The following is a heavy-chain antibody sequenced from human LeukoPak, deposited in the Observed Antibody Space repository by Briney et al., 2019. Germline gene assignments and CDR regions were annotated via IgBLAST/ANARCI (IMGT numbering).Heavy chain of an antibody. CDR1: GGSISSYY. CDR2: IYYSGST. V-gene: IGHV4-59*01. Sequence: SETLSLTCTVSGGSISSYYWSWIRQPPGKGLEWIGYIYYSGSTNYNPSLKSRVTISVDTSKNQFSLKLSFVTAADTAVYYCARDRGYGGNPDYWGQGTLVTVSS. CDR3: ARDRGYGGNPDY. J-gene: IGHJ4*02. D-gene: IGHD4-23*01.